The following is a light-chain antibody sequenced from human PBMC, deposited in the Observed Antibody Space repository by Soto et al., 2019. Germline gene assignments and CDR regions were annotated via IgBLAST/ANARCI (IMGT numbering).Light chain of an antibody. Sequence: QSVLTQPPSASGTPGQRVTISCSGDTSNIGSNFVYWYQQLPGTAPKLLIYRNDQRPSGVPDRFSGSRPGTSASLAIDGLRSEDEAEYYCAAWDDSLSGVVFGGGTKLIVL. CDR3: AAWDDSLSGVV. V-gene: IGLV1-47*01. CDR1: TSNIGSNF. CDR2: RND. J-gene: IGLJ2*01.